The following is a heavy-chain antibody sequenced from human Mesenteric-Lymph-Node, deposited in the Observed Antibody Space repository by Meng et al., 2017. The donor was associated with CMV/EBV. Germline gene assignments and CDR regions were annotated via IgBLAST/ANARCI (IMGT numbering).Heavy chain of an antibody. Sequence: CAASGLIFSSYAMHWVRQAPGKGLEWVAVISYDGSNKYYADSVKGRFTISRDNSKNTLYLQMNSLRAEDTAVYYCARVGSGSYAFDYWGQGTLVTVSS. J-gene: IGHJ4*02. V-gene: IGHV3-30-3*01. CDR2: ISYDGSNK. CDR3: ARVGSGSYAFDY. CDR1: GLIFSSYA. D-gene: IGHD3-10*01.